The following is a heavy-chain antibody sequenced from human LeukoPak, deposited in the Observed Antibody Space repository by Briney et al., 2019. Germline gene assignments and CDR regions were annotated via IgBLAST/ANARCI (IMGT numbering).Heavy chain of an antibody. D-gene: IGHD3-10*01. V-gene: IGHV3-30*04. CDR1: GFSFSTYA. J-gene: IGHJ4*02. Sequence: GGSLRLSCAASGFSFSTYAIHWVRQAPGKGLEWVAVISHDGGNKYHADSVKGRFTISRDNSENTLYLQMDSLRPEDTAVYYCGRGINSGSYYNIVYWGQGTLVTVSS. CDR3: GRGINSGSYYNIVY. CDR2: ISHDGGNK.